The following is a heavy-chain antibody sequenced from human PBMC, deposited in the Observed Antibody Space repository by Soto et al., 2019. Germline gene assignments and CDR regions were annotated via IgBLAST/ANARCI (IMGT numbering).Heavy chain of an antibody. CDR2: MKPNSGNK. V-gene: IGHV1-8*01. Sequence: QVQLVQSGAEVKKPGASVKVSCKASGYTFTSYDINWVRQATGQGLEWMGWMKPNSGNKGYAQKFQGRVTMTRNTSISKAYMELSSLSSEDPAVYYCARSPHKLRFPFDPWGQGTLVTVSS. J-gene: IGHJ5*02. D-gene: IGHD5-12*01. CDR1: GYTFTSYD. CDR3: ARSPHKLRFPFDP.